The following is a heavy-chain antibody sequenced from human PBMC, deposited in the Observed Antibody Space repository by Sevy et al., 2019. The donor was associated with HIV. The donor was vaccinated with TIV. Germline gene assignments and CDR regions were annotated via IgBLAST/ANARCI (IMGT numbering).Heavy chain of an antibody. D-gene: IGHD3-22*01. J-gene: IGHJ5*02. CDR2: IYYSGST. CDR3: ARRPFGYYDSSGLYWFDP. Sequence: SETLSLTCTVSGGSISSSSYYWGWIRQPPGKGLEWIGSIYYSGSTYYNPSLKSRVTISVDTSKNQFSLKLSSVTAADTAVYYCARRPFGYYDSSGLYWFDPWGQGTLVTVSS. CDR1: GGSISSSSYY. V-gene: IGHV4-39*01.